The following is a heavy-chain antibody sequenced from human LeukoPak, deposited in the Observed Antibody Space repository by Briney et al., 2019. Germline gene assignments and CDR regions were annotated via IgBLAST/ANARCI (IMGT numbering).Heavy chain of an antibody. Sequence: ASVKVSCKASGYTFIDDYMHWVRQAPGQGLEWLGWINPDSGFANYAQRFKGRVTLTRDTSISTAYMELRSLRSDDTAVYYCARDRGTWIQLWFPDYWGQGTLVTVSS. J-gene: IGHJ4*02. V-gene: IGHV1-2*02. D-gene: IGHD5-18*01. CDR1: GYTFIDDY. CDR2: INPDSGFA. CDR3: ARDRGTWIQLWFPDY.